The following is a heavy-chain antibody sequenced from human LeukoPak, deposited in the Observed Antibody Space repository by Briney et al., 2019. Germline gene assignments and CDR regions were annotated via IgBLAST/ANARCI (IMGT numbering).Heavy chain of an antibody. Sequence: GGSLRLSCTASGFSFSNYGFHWVRQAPGKGLVWVVDIWYDGSNKYYADSVKGRFTISRDNSKNTLYLQMNSLRAEDTAVYYCAREETYYYDSSGSPNWFDPWGQGTLVTVSS. CDR2: IWYDGSNK. J-gene: IGHJ5*02. D-gene: IGHD3-22*01. V-gene: IGHV3-33*01. CDR1: GFSFSNYG. CDR3: AREETYYYDSSGSPNWFDP.